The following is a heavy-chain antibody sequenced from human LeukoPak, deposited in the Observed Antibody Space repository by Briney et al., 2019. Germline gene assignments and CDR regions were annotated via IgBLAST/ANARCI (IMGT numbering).Heavy chain of an antibody. V-gene: IGHV3-11*04. Sequence: GGSLRLSCAASGFTFSDYYMSWLRQATGKGGEWVSYISSSGSTIYYADSVKGRFTISRDNAKNSLYLQMNSLRAEDTAVYYCARDPSGSYGDYWGQGTLVTVSS. D-gene: IGHD1-26*01. J-gene: IGHJ4*02. CDR2: ISSSGSTI. CDR1: GFTFSDYY. CDR3: ARDPSGSYGDY.